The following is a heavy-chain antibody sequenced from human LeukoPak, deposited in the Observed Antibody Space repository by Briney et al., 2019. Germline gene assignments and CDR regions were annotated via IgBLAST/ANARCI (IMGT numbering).Heavy chain of an antibody. CDR2: IIEKGNA. CDR1: GGSFSFYS. V-gene: IGHV4-34*01. D-gene: IGHD3-10*01. Sequence: NSSETLSLTCALYGGSFSFYSWSWTSIRATPEKVLEWIGEIIEKGNANYNPSLKSRVTIDLDTSKNQFSLKLTSMTAADTAMYYCARGYYPPRWYFDLWGRGTLVTVSS. CDR3: ARGYYPPRWYFDL. J-gene: IGHJ2*01.